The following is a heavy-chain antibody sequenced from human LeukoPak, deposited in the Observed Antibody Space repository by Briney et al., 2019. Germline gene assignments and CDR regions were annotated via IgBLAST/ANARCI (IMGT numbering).Heavy chain of an antibody. Sequence: SETLSLTCTVSGGSISSGGYYWSWIRQHPGKGLEWIGYIYYSGSTYYNPSLKSRVTISVDTSKNQFSLKLSSVTAADTAVYYCARARETSKYYYDSSGYYDPWFDPWGQGTLVTVSS. V-gene: IGHV4-31*03. CDR2: IYYSGST. CDR3: ARARETSKYYYDSSGYYDPWFDP. D-gene: IGHD3-22*01. J-gene: IGHJ5*02. CDR1: GGSISSGGYY.